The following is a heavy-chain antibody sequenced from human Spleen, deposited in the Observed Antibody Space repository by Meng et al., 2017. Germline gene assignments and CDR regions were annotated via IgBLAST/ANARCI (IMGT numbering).Heavy chain of an antibody. V-gene: IGHV7-4-1*02. D-gene: IGHD6-13*01. J-gene: IGHJ4*02. CDR2: INTYNGNP. CDR3: ARHRSSSWSDY. CDR1: GYSFTAYA. Sequence: VPPVQSGSELKKPGALAKVSCKASGYSFTAYAMAWVRQVPGQGLEWMGWINTYNGNPTYAQDFTGRFVFSLDTSVSTAYLQISGLKAEDTAVYYCARHRSSSWSDYWGQGTLVTVSS.